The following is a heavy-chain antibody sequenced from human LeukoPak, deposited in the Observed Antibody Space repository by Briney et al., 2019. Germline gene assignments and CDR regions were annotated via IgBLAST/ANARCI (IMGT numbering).Heavy chain of an antibody. V-gene: IGHV1-69*04. CDR1: GGTFSSYT. CDR2: IIPILGIA. CDR3: ARDGGETYSDYYGMDV. Sequence: ASVKVSCKASGGTFSSYTISWVRQAPGQGLEWMGRIIPILGIANYAQKFQGRVTITADKSTSTAYMELSSLRAEDTAVYYCARDGGETYSDYYGMDVWGKGTTVTVSS. D-gene: IGHD2-21*01. J-gene: IGHJ6*04.